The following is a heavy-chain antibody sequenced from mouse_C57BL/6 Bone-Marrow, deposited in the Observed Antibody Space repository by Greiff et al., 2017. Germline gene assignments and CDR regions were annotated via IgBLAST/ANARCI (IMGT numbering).Heavy chain of an antibody. J-gene: IGHJ1*03. V-gene: IGHV5-9*01. Sequence: EVMLVESGGGLVKPGGSLKLSCAASGFTFSSYTMSWVRQTPEKRLQLVAAISGGGGNTYYPDRVQGRFTISRDNDKNILYLQMSSLRSEDTALYYCSRQVTTVLATKYFDVWGTGTTVTVSS. D-gene: IGHD1-1*01. CDR1: GFTFSSYT. CDR3: SRQVTTVLATKYFDV. CDR2: ISGGGGNT.